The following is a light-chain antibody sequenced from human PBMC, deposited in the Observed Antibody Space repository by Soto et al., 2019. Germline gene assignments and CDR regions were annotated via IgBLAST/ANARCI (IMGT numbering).Light chain of an antibody. V-gene: IGKV3-15*01. CDR2: DTS. Sequence: IVMTQSPATLSVSPGERATLSCRSSQSISINLAWYQQKPGQAPRLLIYDTSNRATGIPARFSGNGPGTEFTLTISSLQSADFAVYYCQQYDKWPPITFGQGTRLEI. J-gene: IGKJ5*01. CDR1: QSISIN. CDR3: QQYDKWPPIT.